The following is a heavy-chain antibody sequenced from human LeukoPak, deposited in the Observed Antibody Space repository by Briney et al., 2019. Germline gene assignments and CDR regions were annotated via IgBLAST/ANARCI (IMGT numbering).Heavy chain of an antibody. J-gene: IGHJ4*02. D-gene: IGHD2-8*01. CDR2: ISGSGGST. V-gene: IGHV3-23*01. Sequence: PGGSLRLSCAASGFTFSSYAMSWVRQAPGKGLEWVSAISGSGGSTYYADSVKGRFTISRDNSKNTLYLQMNSLRAEDTAVYYCAKDTATGIVLMVYAFYYWGQGTLVTVSS. CDR1: GFTFSSYA. CDR3: AKDTATGIVLMVYAFYY.